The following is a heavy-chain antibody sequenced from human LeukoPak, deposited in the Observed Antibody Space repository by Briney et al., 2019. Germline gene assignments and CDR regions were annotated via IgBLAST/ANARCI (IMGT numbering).Heavy chain of an antibody. Sequence: SETLSLTCTVSGGSVSSGSDYWSWIRQPPGKGLEWIGYICYSGSTNYNPSLKSRVTISVDTSKNQFSLKLSSVTAADTAVYYCARVPHRLTNTHEPLYYYYGMDVWGKGTTVTVSS. J-gene: IGHJ6*04. V-gene: IGHV4-61*01. CDR1: GGSVSSGSDY. CDR3: ARVPHRLTNTHEPLYYYYGMDV. D-gene: IGHD3-16*01. CDR2: ICYSGST.